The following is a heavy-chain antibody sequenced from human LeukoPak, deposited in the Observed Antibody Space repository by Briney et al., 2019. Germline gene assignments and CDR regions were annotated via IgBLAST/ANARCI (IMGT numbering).Heavy chain of an antibody. Sequence: ASVKVSCKASGYTFTSYYMHWVRQAPGQGLEWMGIINPSGGSTSYAQKFQGRVTMTRDMSTSTVYMELSSLRSEDTAVYYCARARESSGWYENYYYMDVWGKGTTATVSS. D-gene: IGHD6-19*01. CDR2: INPSGGST. V-gene: IGHV1-46*01. CDR1: GYTFTSYY. J-gene: IGHJ6*03. CDR3: ARARESSGWYENYYYMDV.